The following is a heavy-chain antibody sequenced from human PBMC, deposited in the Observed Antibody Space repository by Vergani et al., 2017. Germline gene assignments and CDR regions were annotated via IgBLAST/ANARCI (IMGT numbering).Heavy chain of an antibody. CDR2: INHSGST. CDR1: GGSFSGYY. V-gene: IGHV4-34*01. J-gene: IGHJ6*03. CDR3: ASGRYDCGSGRKNYYYYYCMDV. Sequence: QVQLQQWGAGLLKPSETLSLTCAVYGGSFSGYYWSWIRQPPGKGLEWIGEINHSGSTNYNPSLKSRVTISVDTSKNQFSLKLSSVTAADTAVYYCASGRYDCGSGRKNYYYYYCMDVWGKGTTVTVSS. D-gene: IGHD3-3*01.